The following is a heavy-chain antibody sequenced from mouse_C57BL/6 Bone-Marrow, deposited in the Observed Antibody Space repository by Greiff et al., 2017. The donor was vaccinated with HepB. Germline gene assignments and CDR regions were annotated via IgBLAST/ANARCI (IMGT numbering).Heavy chain of an antibody. D-gene: IGHD1-1*01. V-gene: IGHV5-6*02. CDR1: GFTFSSYG. CDR2: ISSGGSYT. CDR3: ARRHYYGSPWYFDV. Sequence: DVKLVESGGDLVKPGGSLKLSCAASGFTFSSYGMSWVRQTPDKRLEWVATISSGGSYTYYPDSVKGRFTISRDNAKNTLYLQMSSLKSEDTAMYYCARRHYYGSPWYFDVWGTGTTVTVSS. J-gene: IGHJ1*03.